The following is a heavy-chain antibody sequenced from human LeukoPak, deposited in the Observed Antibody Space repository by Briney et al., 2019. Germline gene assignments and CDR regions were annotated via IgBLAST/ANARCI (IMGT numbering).Heavy chain of an antibody. D-gene: IGHD4-17*01. Sequence: HTGGSLTLSCAASGFTFSSYWMSWVRQAPGKGREWVANIKQDGSEKYYVDSVKGRFTISRDNAKNSLYLQMNSLRAEDTAVYYCARDLHPRSTVTHGYWGQGTLVTVSS. CDR1: GFTFSSYW. J-gene: IGHJ4*02. V-gene: IGHV3-7*01. CDR3: ARDLHPRSTVTHGY. CDR2: IKQDGSEK.